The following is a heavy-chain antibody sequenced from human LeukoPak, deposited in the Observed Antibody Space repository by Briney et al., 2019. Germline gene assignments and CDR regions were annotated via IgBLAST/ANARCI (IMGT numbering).Heavy chain of an antibody. CDR1: GFTIGSHF. J-gene: IGHJ4*02. D-gene: IGHD6-25*01. V-gene: IGHV3-7*01. CDR2: LEPSGNER. Sequence: SGGSLRLSCAVSGFTIGSHFMGWVRHLPGKGLQCVAILEPSGNERNYVDSVKGRFSISRDNAQNSLSLQMNNLSADETAVYYCARLGATSSGKYYFDYWGQGTLVTVSS. CDR3: ARLGATSSGKYYFDY.